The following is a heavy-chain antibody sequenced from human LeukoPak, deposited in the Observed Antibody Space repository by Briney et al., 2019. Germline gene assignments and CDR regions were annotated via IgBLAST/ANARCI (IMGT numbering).Heavy chain of an antibody. V-gene: IGHV3-66*01. D-gene: IGHD3-16*01. CDR3: ARDRLPPLGAFDI. J-gene: IGHJ3*02. CDR2: IYSGGNT. Sequence: GGSLRLSCAASGFTVSSNFMSWVRQAPGKGLEWVSVIYSGGNTYYADYVKGRFTISRDNSKNTMYLQMNSLRAEDTAVYHCARDRLPPLGAFDIWGQGTMVTVSS. CDR1: GFTVSSNF.